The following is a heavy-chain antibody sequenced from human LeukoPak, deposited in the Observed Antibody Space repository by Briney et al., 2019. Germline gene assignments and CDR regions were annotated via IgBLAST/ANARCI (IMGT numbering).Heavy chain of an antibody. CDR3: ARVAATATGAYDI. CDR1: GFTFSNYW. D-gene: IGHD6-25*01. CDR2: IKQDGSEK. J-gene: IGHJ3*02. Sequence: WGSLRLSCAASGFTFSNYWMSWVRQAPGRGLEWVASIKQDGSEKNYVDSVKGRFTISRDNAKNSLYLQMNSLRAEDTAVYYCARVAATATGAYDIWGQGTLVPVSS. V-gene: IGHV3-7*04.